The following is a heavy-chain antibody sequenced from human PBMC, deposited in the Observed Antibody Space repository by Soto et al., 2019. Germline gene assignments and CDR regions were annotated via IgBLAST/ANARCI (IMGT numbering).Heavy chain of an antibody. CDR2: IYWDDDK. CDR1: GFSLSTNGVG. Sequence: ITLKESGPTLVTPTQTLTLTCTFSGFSLSTNGVGLGWIRQPPGEALEWLALIYWDDDKRYSPSLMNRLTTTTDIXRSQVVLTMTNMDPVDTATYYCAHKPDYYDGRFDPWGQGILVTVSS. V-gene: IGHV2-5*02. D-gene: IGHD3-22*01. CDR3: AHKPDYYDGRFDP. J-gene: IGHJ5*02.